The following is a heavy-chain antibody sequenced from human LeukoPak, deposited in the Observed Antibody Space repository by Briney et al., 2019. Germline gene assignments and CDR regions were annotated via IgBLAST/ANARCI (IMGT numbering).Heavy chain of an antibody. D-gene: IGHD4-11*01. CDR2: INHSGST. Sequence: PSETLSLTCAVYGESFSGYYWTWIRQSPGKGLEWIGEINHSGSTNYNPSLKSRVTISVDTSKNQFSLKLNSLTAADMAIYYCARRVGQRTTVDYWGQGTQVTVSS. J-gene: IGHJ4*02. V-gene: IGHV4-34*01. CDR1: GESFSGYY. CDR3: ARRVGQRTTVDY.